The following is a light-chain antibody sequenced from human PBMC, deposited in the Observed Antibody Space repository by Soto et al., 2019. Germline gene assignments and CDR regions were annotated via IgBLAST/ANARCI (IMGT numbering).Light chain of an antibody. J-gene: IGKJ5*01. V-gene: IGKV3-15*01. CDR2: SAS. CDR1: QSVSNK. Sequence: DIVMTQSPATLPVSQGERANLSCRASQSVSNKLGWYQQKPCQATRLLIYSASTRATDIPARFSGSGSGTEFTRTISSLPAQDCAVYYFQQYNTWPITFGQGKRLEIQ. CDR3: QQYNTWPIT.